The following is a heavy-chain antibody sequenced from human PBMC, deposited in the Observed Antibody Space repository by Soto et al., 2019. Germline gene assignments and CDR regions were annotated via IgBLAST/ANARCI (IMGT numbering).Heavy chain of an antibody. J-gene: IGHJ5*02. V-gene: IGHV3-66*01. CDR2: IYIAGGT. D-gene: IGHD2-2*01. CDR3: ARGLCNGTNCYANWFDP. Sequence: EVQLVESGGGLVQPGGYLRLSCAASGFTVTTNYMTWVRQAPGKGLEWVSLIYIAGGTKYADSVEGRFTIYRDSSKNTLYLQMNRLRAEDTAVYYCARGLCNGTNCYANWFDPWGQGTLVTVSS. CDR1: GFTVTTNY.